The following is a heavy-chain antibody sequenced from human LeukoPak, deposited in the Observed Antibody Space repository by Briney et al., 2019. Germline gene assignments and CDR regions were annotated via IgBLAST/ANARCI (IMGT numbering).Heavy chain of an antibody. V-gene: IGHV1-69*05. CDR2: IIPIFGTA. CDR1: GGTFSSYA. Sequence: SVKVPCKASGGTFSSYAISWVRQAPGQGLEWMGRIIPIFGTANYAQKFQGRVTITTDESASTAYMELSSLRSEDTAVYYCASPRYCSGGSCYVDAFDIWGQGTMVTVSS. D-gene: IGHD2-15*01. J-gene: IGHJ3*02. CDR3: ASPRYCSGGSCYVDAFDI.